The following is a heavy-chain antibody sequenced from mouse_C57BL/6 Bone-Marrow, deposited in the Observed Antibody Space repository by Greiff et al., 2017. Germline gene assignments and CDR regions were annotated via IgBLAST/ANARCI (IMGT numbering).Heavy chain of an antibody. J-gene: IGHJ4*01. Sequence: EVKLEESGGGLVKPGGSLKLSCAASGFTFSSYAMSWVRQTPEKRLEWVATISDGGSYTYYPDNVKGRFTISRDNAKNNLYLQMSHMKSEDTAMYYCARDSHSYGSSPYYAMDYWGQGTSVTVSS. CDR2: ISDGGSYT. V-gene: IGHV5-4*01. D-gene: IGHD1-1*01. CDR3: ARDSHSYGSSPYYAMDY. CDR1: GFTFSSYA.